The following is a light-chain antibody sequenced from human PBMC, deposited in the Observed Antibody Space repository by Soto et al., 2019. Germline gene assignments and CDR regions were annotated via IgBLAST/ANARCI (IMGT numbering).Light chain of an antibody. Sequence: QSALTQPASVSGSPGQSITISCTGTSSDVGGYNYVSWYHRHPGKAPKLMIYDVSNRPSGVSNRFSGSKSGNTASLTISGLQAEDEADYHCSSYTSTSIVFGTGTKVTVL. CDR1: SSDVGGYNY. V-gene: IGLV2-14*01. J-gene: IGLJ1*01. CDR3: SSYTSTSIV. CDR2: DVS.